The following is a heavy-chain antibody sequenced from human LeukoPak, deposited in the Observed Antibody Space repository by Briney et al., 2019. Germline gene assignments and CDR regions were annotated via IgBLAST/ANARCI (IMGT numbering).Heavy chain of an antibody. D-gene: IGHD3-22*01. CDR1: GGSISSYY. CDR3: ARLYYDSSGYAFDY. CDR2: IYYSGST. Sequence: SETLSLTCTVSGGSISSYYWSWIRQPPGKGLEWIGYIYYSGSTNYNPSLKSRVTISVDTSKNQFSPKLSSVTAADTAVYYCARLYYDSSGYAFDYWGQGTLVTVSS. J-gene: IGHJ4*02. V-gene: IGHV4-59*01.